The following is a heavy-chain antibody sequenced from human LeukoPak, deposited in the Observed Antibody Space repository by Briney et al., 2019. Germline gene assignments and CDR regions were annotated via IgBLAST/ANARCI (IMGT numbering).Heavy chain of an antibody. CDR2: IKQDGSEK. CDR3: ARGSPVDY. Sequence: PGGSLRLSCVASGFTFSDYWMTWVRQAPGKGLEWVANIKQDGSEKYYVDSVKGRFTISRDNAKNSLYLQMNTLRAEDKAVYYCARGSPVDYWGQGTLVTVSS. V-gene: IGHV3-7*01. J-gene: IGHJ4*02. CDR1: GFTFSDYW.